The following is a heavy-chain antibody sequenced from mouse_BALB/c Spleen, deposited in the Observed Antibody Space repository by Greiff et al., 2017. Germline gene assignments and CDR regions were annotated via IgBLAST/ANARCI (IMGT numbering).Heavy chain of an antibody. CDR2: ISTYYGDA. CDR3: ARDTTVVNAMDY. V-gene: IGHV1S137*01. J-gene: IGHJ4*01. CDR1: GYTFTDYA. D-gene: IGHD1-1*01. Sequence: VQLVESGAELVRPGVSVKISCKGSGYTFTDYAMHWVKQSHAKSLEWIGVISTYYGDASYNQKFKGKATMTVDKSSSTAYMELARLTSEDSAIYYCARDTTVVNAMDYWGQGTSVTVSS.